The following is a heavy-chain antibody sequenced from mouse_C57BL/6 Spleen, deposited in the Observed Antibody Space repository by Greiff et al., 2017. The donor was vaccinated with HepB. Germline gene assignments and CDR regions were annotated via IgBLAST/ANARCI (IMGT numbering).Heavy chain of an antibody. V-gene: IGHV1-50*01. J-gene: IGHJ3*01. CDR1: GYTFTSYW. D-gene: IGHD1-1*01. CDR3: ARGGGSSYEAWFAY. Sequence: VQLQQPGAELVKPGASVKLSCKASGYTFTSYWMQWVKQRPGQGLEWIGEIDPSDSYTNYNQKFKGKATLTVDTSSSTAYRQLSSLTSEDSAVYYCARGGGSSYEAWFAYWGQGTLVTVSA. CDR2: IDPSDSYT.